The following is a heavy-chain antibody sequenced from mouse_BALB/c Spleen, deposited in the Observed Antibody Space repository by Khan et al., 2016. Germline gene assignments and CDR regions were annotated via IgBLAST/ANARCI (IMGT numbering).Heavy chain of an antibody. CDR3: ARETARATFDY. V-gene: IGHV2-9*02. CDR2: IWAGGST. CDR1: GFSLTSYG. J-gene: IGHJ2*01. Sequence: QVQLKESGPGLVAPSQSLSITCTVSGFSLTSYGVHWVRQPPGKGLEWLGVIWAGGSTNYNSALMSRLSISKDNSKSQVFLKMNRLQTDDTAMYYCARETARATFDYWGQGTTLTVSS. D-gene: IGHD3-2*01.